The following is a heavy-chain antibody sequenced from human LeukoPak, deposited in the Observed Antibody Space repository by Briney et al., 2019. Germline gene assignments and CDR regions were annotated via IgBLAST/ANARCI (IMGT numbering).Heavy chain of an antibody. CDR3: ASVVATFYFDY. D-gene: IGHD5-12*01. CDR2: IKQDGSEK. CDR1: GFTFSSYW. V-gene: IGHV3-7*01. Sequence: PGGSLRLSCAASGFTFSSYWMSWVRQAPGKGLERVANIKQDGSEKYYVDSVKGRFTISRDNAKNSLYLQMNSLRAEDTAVYYCASVVATFYFDYWGQGTLVTVSS. J-gene: IGHJ4*02.